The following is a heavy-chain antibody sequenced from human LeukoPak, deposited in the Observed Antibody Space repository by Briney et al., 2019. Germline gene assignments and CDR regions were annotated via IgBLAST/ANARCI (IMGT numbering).Heavy chain of an antibody. CDR1: GYTFTGYY. V-gene: IGHV1-2*02. CDR2: INPNSGGT. D-gene: IGHD2-15*01. CDR3: ARGTARNYCSGGSCYGAVNY. Sequence: ASVKVSCKASGYTFTGYYMHWVRQAPGQGLEWMGWINPNSGGTNYAQKFQGRVTMTRDTSISTAYMELSRLRSDDTAVYYCARGTARNYCSGGSCYGAVNYWGQGTLVTVSS. J-gene: IGHJ4*02.